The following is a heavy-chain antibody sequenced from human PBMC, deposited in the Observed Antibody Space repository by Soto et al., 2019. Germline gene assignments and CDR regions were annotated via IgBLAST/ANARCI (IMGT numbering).Heavy chain of an antibody. J-gene: IGHJ4*02. CDR1: GFTFSSSE. V-gene: IGHV3-48*03. Sequence: PGGSLRLSCAAAGFTFSSSEMNWVRQAPGKGLEWVSYITSSGSTIYYADSVKGRFTISRDNAKNSLYLQMNSLRAEDTAVYYCARGNSPVDIYWGQGTLVTVS. D-gene: IGHD2-21*01. CDR2: ITSSGSTI. CDR3: ARGNSPVDIY.